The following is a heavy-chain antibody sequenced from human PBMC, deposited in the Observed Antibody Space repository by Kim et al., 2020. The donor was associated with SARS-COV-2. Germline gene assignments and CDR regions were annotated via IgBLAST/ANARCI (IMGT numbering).Heavy chain of an antibody. J-gene: IGHJ4*02. Sequence: RFTISRDNAKNSLYLQMNSLRAEDTALYYCAKVRDIVDFWSGYSEYYFDYWGQGTLVTVSS. V-gene: IGHV3-9*01. D-gene: IGHD3-3*01. CDR3: AKVRDIVDFWSGYSEYYFDY.